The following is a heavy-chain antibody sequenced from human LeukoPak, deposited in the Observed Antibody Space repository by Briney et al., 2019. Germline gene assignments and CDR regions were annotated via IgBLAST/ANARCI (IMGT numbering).Heavy chain of an antibody. J-gene: IGHJ4*02. D-gene: IGHD1-26*01. CDR3: ARVTRLLYFDY. CDR1: GFTVSSNY. V-gene: IGHV3-53*01. Sequence: QSGGSLRLSCAASGFTVSSNYMSWVRQAPGKGLEWVSVIYSGGSTYYADSVKGRFTISRDNSKNTLYLQMNSLRAEDTAVYYCARVTRLLYFDYWGQGTLVIVSS. CDR2: IYSGGST.